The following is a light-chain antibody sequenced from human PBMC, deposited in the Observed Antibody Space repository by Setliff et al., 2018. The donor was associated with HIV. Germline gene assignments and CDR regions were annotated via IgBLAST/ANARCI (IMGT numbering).Light chain of an antibody. CDR3: LSYTVNSTPLYV. CDR2: EVS. J-gene: IGLJ1*01. CDR1: SNDVGDYNY. V-gene: IGLV2-14*01. Sequence: QSVLAQPASVSGSPGQSIIISCTGTSNDVGDYNYVSWYQQHPGKAPKLMIYEVSIRPSVVSNRFSGSKSGNTASLTISGLQAEDEADYYCLSYTVNSTPLYVLGTGTKV.